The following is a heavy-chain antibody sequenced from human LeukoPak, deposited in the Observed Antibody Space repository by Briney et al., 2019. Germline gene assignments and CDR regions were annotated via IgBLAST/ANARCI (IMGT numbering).Heavy chain of an antibody. J-gene: IGHJ6*03. CDR3: ARDYGRHYYYYYYMDV. V-gene: IGHV1-46*01. CDR1: GYTFTSYY. CDR2: INPSGGST. D-gene: IGHD3-10*01. Sequence: ASVKVSCKASGYTFTSYYTHWVRQAPGQGLEWMGIINPSGGSTSYAQKFQGRVTTTRDTSTSTVYMELSSLRSEDTAVYYCARDYGRHYYYYYYMDVWGKGTTVTVSS.